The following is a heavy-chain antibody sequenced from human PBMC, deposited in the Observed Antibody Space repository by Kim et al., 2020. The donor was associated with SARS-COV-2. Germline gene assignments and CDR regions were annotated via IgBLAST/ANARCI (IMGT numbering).Heavy chain of an antibody. CDR1: GYSFTSYW. V-gene: IGHV5-51*01. J-gene: IGHJ6*02. CDR2: IYPGDSDT. Sequence: GESLKISCKGSGYSFTSYWIGWVRQMPGKGLEWMGIIYPGDSDTRYSPSFQGQVTISADKSISTAYLQWSSLKASDTAMYYCARQKSSFYCSSTSCYYYYYGMDVWGQGTTVTVSS. CDR3: ARQKSSFYCSSTSCYYYYYGMDV. D-gene: IGHD2-2*01.